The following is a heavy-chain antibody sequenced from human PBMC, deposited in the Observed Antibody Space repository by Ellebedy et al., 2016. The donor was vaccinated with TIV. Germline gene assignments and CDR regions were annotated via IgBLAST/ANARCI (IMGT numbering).Heavy chain of an antibody. CDR3: AKSSVSATACFDS. J-gene: IGHJ4*02. V-gene: IGHV3-23*01. D-gene: IGHD2-21*02. CDR2: ISSSGGST. Sequence: GESLKISCAASGFTFSNYAMSCVRQAPGKGLECVSGISSSGGSTYYADSVKGRFTISRDNSKNTVYMQMNSLRAEDTAVYYCAKSSVSATACFDSWGQGTRVTVSS. CDR1: GFTFSNYA.